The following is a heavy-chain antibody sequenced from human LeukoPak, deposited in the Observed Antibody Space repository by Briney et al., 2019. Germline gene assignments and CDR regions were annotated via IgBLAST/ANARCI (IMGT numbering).Heavy chain of an antibody. CDR3: AKDLWQLAVYYYYFMDV. CDR2: IRYDGSNK. Sequence: PGGSLRLSCAASGFTFSSHGMHWVRRAPGKGLEWVAFIRYDGSNKYYADSVRGRFTISRDNSKNTLYLQMNTLRAEDTAVYFCAKDLWQLAVYYYYFMDVWGKGTTVTVSS. D-gene: IGHD6-13*01. V-gene: IGHV3-30*02. CDR1: GFTFSSHG. J-gene: IGHJ6*03.